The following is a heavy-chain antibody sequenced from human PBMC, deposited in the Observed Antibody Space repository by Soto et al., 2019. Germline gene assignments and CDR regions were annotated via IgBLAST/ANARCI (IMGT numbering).Heavy chain of an antibody. CDR2: INAGNGNT. V-gene: IGHV1-3*01. CDR3: ARARIAVAGTSVYYYGMDV. J-gene: IGHJ6*02. Sequence: ASVKVSCKASGYTFTSYAMHWVRQAPGQRLEWMGWINAGNGNTKYSQKFQGRVTITRDTSASTAYMELSSLRSEDTAVYYCARARIAVAGTSVYYYGMDVWGQGTTVTVSS. D-gene: IGHD6-19*01. CDR1: GYTFTSYA.